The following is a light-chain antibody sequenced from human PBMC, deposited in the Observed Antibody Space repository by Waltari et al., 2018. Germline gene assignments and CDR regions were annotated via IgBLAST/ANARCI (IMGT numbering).Light chain of an antibody. CDR2: EVG. Sequence: QSALTQPASVSGSPGQSITISCTGSSSDVGGYNYVSWYQQHPDRAPKLLIYEVGRRTSGVSDRFSGSKSGNAASLSISGLQAEDEADYYGSSYTSSITYVFGVGTKVTVL. J-gene: IGLJ1*01. V-gene: IGLV2-14*01. CDR3: SSYTSSITYV. CDR1: SSDVGGYNY.